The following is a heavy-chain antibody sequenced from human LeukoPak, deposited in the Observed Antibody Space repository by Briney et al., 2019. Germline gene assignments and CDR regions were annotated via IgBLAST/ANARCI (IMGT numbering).Heavy chain of an antibody. CDR1: GFTFSTYS. CDR2: ISSSSSTI. J-gene: IGHJ6*02. Sequence: GSLRLSCAASGFTFSTYSMNWVRQAPGKGLEWVSYISSSSSTIYYADSVKGRFTISRDNAKNSLYLQMNSLRAEDTAVYYCAAAGKDGMDVWGQGTTVTVSS. D-gene: IGHD6-13*01. V-gene: IGHV3-48*04. CDR3: AAAGKDGMDV.